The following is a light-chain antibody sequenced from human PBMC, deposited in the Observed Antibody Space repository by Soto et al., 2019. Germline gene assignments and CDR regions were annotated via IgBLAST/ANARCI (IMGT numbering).Light chain of an antibody. CDR1: QDIRKY. Sequence: IQMTQSPSSLPASVGDRVTITCQATQDIRKYLNWYQQKPGKAPKILIYDASSMETGVPSRFRGSGSGTDFTLTISSLQPEDFATYYCQQYDNIPLIVGQGTRLEIK. J-gene: IGKJ5*01. CDR3: QQYDNIPLI. V-gene: IGKV1-33*01. CDR2: DAS.